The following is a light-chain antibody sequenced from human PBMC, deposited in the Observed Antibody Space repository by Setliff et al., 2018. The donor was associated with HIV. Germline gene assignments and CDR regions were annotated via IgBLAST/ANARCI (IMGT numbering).Light chain of an antibody. J-gene: IGLJ1*01. V-gene: IGLV2-14*01. Sequence: QSALPQPASVSGSPGQSIAISCTGTSSDVGGYNYVSWYQQHPGKAPKLMIYDVSKRPSGVSNRFSGSKSGNTASLTISGLQAEDEADYYCSSYTSSGTRVFGTGTKVTVL. CDR2: DVS. CDR3: SSYTSSGTRV. CDR1: SSDVGGYNY.